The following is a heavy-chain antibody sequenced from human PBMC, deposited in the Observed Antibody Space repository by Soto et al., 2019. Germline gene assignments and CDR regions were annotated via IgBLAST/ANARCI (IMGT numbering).Heavy chain of an antibody. CDR3: ARQDGWAVASRRNLLDP. Sequence: PGESLKISCQGSGYSFADYWVAWVRQMPGKGLEWVGKIDPSDSYSNYNPSFQGHVTISVDKSINTAYLQWSSLKASDTGIYYCARQDGWAVASRRNLLDPWGQGTLVTVSS. CDR1: GYSFADYW. V-gene: IGHV5-10-1*01. CDR2: IDPSDSYS. D-gene: IGHD3-16*01. J-gene: IGHJ5*02.